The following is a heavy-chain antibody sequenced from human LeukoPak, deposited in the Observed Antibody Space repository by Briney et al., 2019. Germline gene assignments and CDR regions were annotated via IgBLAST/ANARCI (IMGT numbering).Heavy chain of an antibody. CDR3: ARDSPFPCTNGVCYTGAFDI. CDR1: GYTFTSYD. V-gene: IGHV1-8*01. Sequence: GASVRVSCKASGYTFTSYDINWVRQATGQGLEWMGWMNPNSGNTGYAQKFQGRVTMTRNTSISTAYMELSSLRSDDTAVYYCARDSPFPCTNGVCYTGAFDIWGQGTMVTVSS. D-gene: IGHD2-8*01. CDR2: MNPNSGNT. J-gene: IGHJ3*02.